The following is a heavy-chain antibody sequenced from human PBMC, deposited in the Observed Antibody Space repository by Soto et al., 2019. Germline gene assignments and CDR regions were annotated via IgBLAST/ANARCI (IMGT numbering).Heavy chain of an antibody. J-gene: IGHJ6*02. D-gene: IGHD4-4*01. CDR1: GGSISSGGYS. V-gene: IGHV4-30-2*01. Sequence: PSETLSLTCAVSGGSISSGGYSWSWIRQPPGKGLEWIGYIYQSGSTYYNPSLKSRVTISVDRSRNQFSLKLSSVTAADTAVYFCATQSYSTSAAYYYYAMDVWGDGTRVTV. CDR3: ATQSYSTSAAYYYYAMDV. CDR2: IYQSGST.